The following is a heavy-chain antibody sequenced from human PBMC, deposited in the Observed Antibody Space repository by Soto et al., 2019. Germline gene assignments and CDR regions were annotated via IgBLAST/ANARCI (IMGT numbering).Heavy chain of an antibody. V-gene: IGHV1-8*01. D-gene: IGHD3-3*01. J-gene: IGHJ4*02. CDR2: MNPNSGNT. CDR3: ARGGNARGLYDFWSGYYPWYFDY. CDR1: GYTFTSYD. Sequence: ASVKVSYKASGYTFTSYDINWVRQATGQGLEWMGWMNPNSGNTGYAQKFQGRVTMTRNTSISTAYMELSSLRSEDTAVYYCARGGNARGLYDFWSGYYPWYFDYWGQGTLVTVSS.